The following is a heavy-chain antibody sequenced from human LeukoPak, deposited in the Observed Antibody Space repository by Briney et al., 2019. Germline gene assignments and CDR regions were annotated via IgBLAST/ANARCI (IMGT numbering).Heavy chain of an antibody. CDR1: GYTFTSYA. D-gene: IGHD3-10*01. V-gene: IGHV1-3*01. CDR3: ARERGITMVRGATRNWFDP. Sequence: GASVKVSCKASGYTFTSYAMHWVRQAPGQRLEXXXXXXXXNGNTKYSQKFQGRVTITRDTSASTAYMELSSLRSEDTAVYYCARERGITMVRGATRNWFDPWGQGTLVTVSS. J-gene: IGHJ5*02. CDR2: XXXXNGNT.